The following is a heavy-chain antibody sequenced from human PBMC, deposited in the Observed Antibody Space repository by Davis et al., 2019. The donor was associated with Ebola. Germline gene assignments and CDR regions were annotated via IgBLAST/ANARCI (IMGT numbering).Heavy chain of an antibody. J-gene: IGHJ6*02. CDR2: INHSGTT. D-gene: IGHD3-3*01. CDR3: ARRDLVITYGMDV. Sequence: MPSETLSLTCAVYGGSFSGYYWSWIRQPPGKGLEWIGEINHSGTTNYNPSLKSLVPISVDTSKNQFSLKLSSVTAADTAVYYCARRDLVITYGMDVWGQGTTVTVSS. V-gene: IGHV4-34*01. CDR1: GGSFSGYY.